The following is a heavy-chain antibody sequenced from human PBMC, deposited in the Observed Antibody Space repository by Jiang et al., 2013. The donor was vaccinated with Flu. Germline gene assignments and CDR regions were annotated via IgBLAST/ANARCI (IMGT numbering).Heavy chain of an antibody. V-gene: IGHV1-18*01. J-gene: IGHJ4*02. CDR2: ITAFNGDT. D-gene: IGHD3-10*01. CDR1: GYNFRNFG. Sequence: PGASVRVSCKSSGYNFRNFGIAWVRQAPGQWLEWMGWITAFNGDTNYAREFQDRVTMTTDTSTSTAYMELRSLGSDDTAVYYCAREAEGGGSGNGYWGYWGQGTLVTVSS. CDR3: AREAEGGGSGNGYWGY.